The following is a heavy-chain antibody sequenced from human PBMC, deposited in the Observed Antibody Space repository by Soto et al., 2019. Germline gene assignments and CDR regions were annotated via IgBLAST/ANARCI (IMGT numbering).Heavy chain of an antibody. Sequence: GGSLGLSCVASGFTFTSYWMSWVLQAPGKGLEWVANIKGDGSEKRYVDSVKGRLTISRDNAKNSVYLQMNSLRVEDTALYYCGRDEVRNGVGVWGQGTTVTVSS. V-gene: IGHV3-7*01. J-gene: IGHJ6*02. CDR1: GFTFTSYW. CDR2: IKGDGSEK. CDR3: GRDEVRNGVGV.